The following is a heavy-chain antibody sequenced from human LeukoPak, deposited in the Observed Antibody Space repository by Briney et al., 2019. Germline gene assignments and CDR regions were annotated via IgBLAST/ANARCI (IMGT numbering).Heavy chain of an antibody. CDR3: ARGDPHADL. V-gene: IGHV3-48*03. J-gene: IGHJ5*02. CDR2: ITISGHTK. CDR1: GLALSTYE. Sequence: GGSLRLSCAASGLALSTYEMKWVRQAPGKGLEWIADITISGHTKNYADSVKGRFTISRDNARTSLYLQMNSLRVEDTGVYYCARGDPHADLWGQGTLVTVSS.